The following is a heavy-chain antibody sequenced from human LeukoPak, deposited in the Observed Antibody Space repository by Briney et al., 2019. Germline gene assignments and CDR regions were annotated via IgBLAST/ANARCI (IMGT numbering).Heavy chain of an antibody. CDR2: INHSGST. D-gene: IGHD3-10*01. CDR3: ARGVTRLYYYGSGSSLSFDY. Sequence: SETLSLTCAVYGGSFSGYYWSWIRQPPGKGLEWIGEINHSGSTNYNPSLKSRVTISVDTSKNQFSLKLSSVTAADTAVYYCARGVTRLYYYGSGSSLSFDYWGQGTLVTVSP. J-gene: IGHJ4*02. CDR1: GGSFSGYY. V-gene: IGHV4-34*01.